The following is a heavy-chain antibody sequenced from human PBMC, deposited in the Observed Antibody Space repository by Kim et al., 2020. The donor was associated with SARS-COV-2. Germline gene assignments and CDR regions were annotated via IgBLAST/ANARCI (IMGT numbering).Heavy chain of an antibody. CDR1: GFTFDDYT. CDR3: AKENDYGDYGFDY. V-gene: IGHV3-43*01. CDR2: ISWDGGST. Sequence: GGSLRLSCAASGFTFDDYTMHWVRQAPGKGLEWVSLISWDGGSTYYADSVKGRFTISRDNSKNSLYLQMNSLRTEDTALYYCAKENDYGDYGFDYWGQGTLVTVSS. D-gene: IGHD4-17*01. J-gene: IGHJ4*02.